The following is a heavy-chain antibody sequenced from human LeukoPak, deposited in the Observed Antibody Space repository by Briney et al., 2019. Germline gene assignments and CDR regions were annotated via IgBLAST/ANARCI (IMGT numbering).Heavy chain of an antibody. CDR1: GGSISSSSYY. J-gene: IGHJ4*02. V-gene: IGHV4-39*01. D-gene: IGHD3-3*01. Sequence: SETLSLTCTVSGGSISSSSYYWGWIRQPPGMGLEWIGSIYYGGSTFYNPSLKSRVTISVDTSKNQFSLKLSSVTAADTAVYYCAGRGRPGSASGYWGQGTLVTVSS. CDR2: IYYGGST. CDR3: AGRGRPGSASGY.